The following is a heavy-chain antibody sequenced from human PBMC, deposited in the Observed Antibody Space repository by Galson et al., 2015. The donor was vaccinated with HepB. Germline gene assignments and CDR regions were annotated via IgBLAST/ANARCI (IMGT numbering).Heavy chain of an antibody. CDR3: ARRGGYSGYDLGFDY. D-gene: IGHD5-12*01. V-gene: IGHV4-39*01. J-gene: IGHJ4*02. CDR2: IYYSGST. Sequence: ETLSLTCTVSGGSISSSSYYWGWIRQPPGKGLEWIGSIYYSGSTYYNPSLKSRVTISVDTSKNQFSLKLSSVTAADTAVYYCARRGGYSGYDLGFDYWGQGTLVTVSS. CDR1: GGSISSSSYY.